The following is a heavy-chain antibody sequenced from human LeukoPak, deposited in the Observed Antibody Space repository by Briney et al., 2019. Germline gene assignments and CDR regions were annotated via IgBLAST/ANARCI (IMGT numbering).Heavy chain of an antibody. CDR3: ARGLGDFDY. Sequence: GASVKVSCKASGYTFTGYYMHWVRQAPGQGLEWMGWINPNSGNTGYAQKFQGRVTITRNTSISTAYMELSSLRSEDTAVYYCARGLGDFDYWGQGTLVTVSS. D-gene: IGHD6-6*01. J-gene: IGHJ4*02. V-gene: IGHV1-8*03. CDR2: INPNSGNT. CDR1: GYTFTGYY.